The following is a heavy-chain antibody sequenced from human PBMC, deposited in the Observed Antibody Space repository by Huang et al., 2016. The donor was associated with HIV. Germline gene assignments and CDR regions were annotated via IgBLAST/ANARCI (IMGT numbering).Heavy chain of an antibody. CDR3: AKQSSGWYVSADAFDI. V-gene: IGHV3-23*01. J-gene: IGHJ3*02. D-gene: IGHD6-19*01. Sequence: EVQLLESGGGLVQPGGSLRLSCAASGFTFSSYAMSWVRQAPGKGVGWVSVIRGRGGSTYYADSVKGRFTISRDNSKNTLYLQMNSLRAEDTAVYYCAKQSSGWYVSADAFDIWGQGTMVTVSS. CDR1: GFTFSSYA. CDR2: IRGRGGST.